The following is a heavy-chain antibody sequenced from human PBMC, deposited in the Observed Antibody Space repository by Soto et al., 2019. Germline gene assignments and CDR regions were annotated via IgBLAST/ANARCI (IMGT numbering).Heavy chain of an antibody. D-gene: IGHD2-2*01. J-gene: IGHJ6*02. V-gene: IGHV4-34*01. Sequence: PSETLSLTRAVYGGSFSGSYWSWIRQPPGKGLEWVGEINHSGSTNYNPSLKSRVTIAVDESKNHCTLKLSSGTPADTAGYYCARDRKSVAEPAWRVVDYYYYGMDIWGQESTVT. CDR2: INHSGST. CDR1: GGSFSGSY. CDR3: ARDRKSVAEPAWRVVDYYYYGMDI.